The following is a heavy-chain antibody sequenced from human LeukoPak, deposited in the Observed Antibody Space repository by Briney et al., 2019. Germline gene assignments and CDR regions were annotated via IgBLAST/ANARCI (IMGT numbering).Heavy chain of an antibody. CDR3: ASSRYYDILTGYWLYYFDY. CDR2: INQSGST. V-gene: IGHV4-34*01. Sequence: SETLSLTCAFYGGSFSGYYWGWIRQPPGKGLEWIGEINQSGSTNYHPSLKSRLTISVDTSKNQFSLKLSSVTAADTAVYYCASSRYYDILTGYWLYYFDYWGQGTLVTVSS. D-gene: IGHD3-9*01. CDR1: GGSFSGYY. J-gene: IGHJ4*02.